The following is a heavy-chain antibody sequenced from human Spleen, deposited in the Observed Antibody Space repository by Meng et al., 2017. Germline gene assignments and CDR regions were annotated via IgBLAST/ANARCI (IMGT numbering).Heavy chain of an antibody. D-gene: IGHD4-11*01. Sequence: VLVTPGGSGLLKSTETLSLTCVVSGGSLSDYYWSWIRQPPGKGLEWIGEINHSGSTNYNPSLESRATISVDTSQNNLSLKLSSVTAADSAVYYCARGPTTMAHDFDYWGQGTLVTVSS. CDR2: INHSGST. CDR1: GGSLSDYY. J-gene: IGHJ4*02. CDR3: ARGPTTMAHDFDY. V-gene: IGHV4-34*01.